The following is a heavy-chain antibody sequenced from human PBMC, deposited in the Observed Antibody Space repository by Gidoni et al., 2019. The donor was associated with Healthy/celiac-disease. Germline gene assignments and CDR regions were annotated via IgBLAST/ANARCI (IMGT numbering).Heavy chain of an antibody. V-gene: IGHV3-30*18. CDR3: AKDWSGYYYYFDY. J-gene: IGHJ4*02. Sequence: QVQLVESGGGVVQPGRSLGLSCAASGFTLSSYGMHWVRQAPGKGLEWVAVISYDGSNKYYADSVKGRFTISRDNSKNTLYLQMNSLRAEDTAVYYCAKDWSGYYYYFDYWGQGTLVTVSS. CDR1: GFTLSSYG. CDR2: ISYDGSNK. D-gene: IGHD3-3*01.